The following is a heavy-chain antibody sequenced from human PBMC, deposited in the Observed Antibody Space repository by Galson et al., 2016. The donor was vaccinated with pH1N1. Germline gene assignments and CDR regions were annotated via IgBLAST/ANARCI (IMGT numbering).Heavy chain of an antibody. CDR1: GFTFDDSA. V-gene: IGHV3-9*01. J-gene: IGHJ6*01. CDR3: TLLQEHL. Sequence: SLRLSCAASGFTFDDSAMHWVRQAPGKGLEWVSGISWNSGSIGYADSVKGRFTISRDNAKNSLYLQMNSLHQGPIGLPPGTLLQEHLWG. CDR2: ISWNSGSI.